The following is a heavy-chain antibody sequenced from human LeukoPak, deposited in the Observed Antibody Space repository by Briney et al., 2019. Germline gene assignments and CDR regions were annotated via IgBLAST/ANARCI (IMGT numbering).Heavy chain of an antibody. J-gene: IGHJ2*01. CDR1: GGSFSDYY. V-gene: IGHV4-34*01. CDR3: ARSLTAVTTNWYFDL. Sequence: PSETLSLTCAAYGGSFSDYYWNWVRQSPGKGLEWIGEINHSGSTNYNPSLKSPVIISVDTSSNQFSLKLSSVTAADTAVYYCARSLTAVTTNWYFDLWGRGTLVTVSS. CDR2: INHSGST. D-gene: IGHD4-17*01.